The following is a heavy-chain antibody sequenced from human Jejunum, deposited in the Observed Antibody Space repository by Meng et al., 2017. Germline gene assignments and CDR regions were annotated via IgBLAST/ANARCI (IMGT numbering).Heavy chain of an antibody. CDR3: ASTPDFGSGAFYTVYWFVR. CDR1: GASISGNF. Sequence: QVELQQSGPGLVKPSQPRSLTCTVSGASISGNFWTWIRQAAGRGLEWLGRLYTNWTTNYNPSLKNRVSMSVDSSKNHVSLKLTSVTAADTAVYYCASTPDFGSGAFYTVYWFVRWGQGTLVTVSS. D-gene: IGHD3-10*01. J-gene: IGHJ5*02. CDR2: LYTNWTT. V-gene: IGHV4-4*07.